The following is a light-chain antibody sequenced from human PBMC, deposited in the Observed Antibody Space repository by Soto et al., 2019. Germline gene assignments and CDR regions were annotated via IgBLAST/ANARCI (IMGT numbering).Light chain of an antibody. J-gene: IGLJ2*01. CDR3: QSYDSSLSVV. CDR1: SSNIGAGYD. Sequence: QSVLTQPPSVSGATGQRVTISCTGSSSNIGAGYDVHWYQQLPGTAPKLLIYGNSNRPSGVPDRFSGSKSGTSASLAITGLQAEDEADYYCQSYDSSLSVVFGGGTKPTVL. V-gene: IGLV1-40*01. CDR2: GNS.